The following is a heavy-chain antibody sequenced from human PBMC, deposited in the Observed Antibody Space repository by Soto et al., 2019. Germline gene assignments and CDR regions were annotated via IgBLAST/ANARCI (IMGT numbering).Heavy chain of an antibody. D-gene: IGHD3-22*01. CDR2: IYYSGGT. J-gene: IGHJ4*02. CDR3: ARATTFYDSVGYYYN. V-gene: IGHV4-39*02. Sequence: SETLSLTCTVSGASINNSTYFWGWIRQPPGKGLEWIGDIYYSGGTSYTPSLKSRVVTSVDTSKNQLSLQLTSVTAADTAVYYCARATTFYDSVGYYYNWGQGTLVTVSS. CDR1: GASINNSTYF.